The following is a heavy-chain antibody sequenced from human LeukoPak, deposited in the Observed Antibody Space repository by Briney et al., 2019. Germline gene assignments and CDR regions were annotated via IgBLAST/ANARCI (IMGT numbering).Heavy chain of an antibody. V-gene: IGHV3-23*01. D-gene: IGHD2-2*01. J-gene: IGHJ4*02. CDR2: ISGSGNTK. CDR3: AKFRIVVVPAADAFDY. Sequence: GGPLRLSCAVSGFTFADYAMSWVRQRPGKGLEWVAAISGSGNTKFHADSVKGRFTISRDNSRNMLYLQLDSLRAEDTAVYYCAKFRIVVVPAADAFDYWGQGTLVTVSS. CDR1: GFTFADYA.